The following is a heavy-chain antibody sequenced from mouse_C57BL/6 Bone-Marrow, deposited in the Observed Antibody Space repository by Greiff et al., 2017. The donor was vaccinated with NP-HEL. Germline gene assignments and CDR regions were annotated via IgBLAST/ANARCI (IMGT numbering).Heavy chain of an antibody. D-gene: IGHD5-5*01. CDR3: ASHYLFAY. CDR2: INPNNGGT. CDR1: GYTFTDYY. Sequence: VQLQQSGPELVKPGASVKISCKASGYTFTDYYMNWVKQSHGKSLEWIGDINPNNGGTSYNQKFKGKATLTVDKSSSTAYMELRSLTSEDSAVYYCASHYLFAYWGQGTLVTVSA. J-gene: IGHJ3*01. V-gene: IGHV1-26*01.